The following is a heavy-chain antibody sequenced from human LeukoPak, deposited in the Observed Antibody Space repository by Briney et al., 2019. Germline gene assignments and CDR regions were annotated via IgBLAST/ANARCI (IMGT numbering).Heavy chain of an antibody. V-gene: IGHV4-4*07. CDR1: GGTIGGYY. Sequence: SETLSLTCSVSGGTIGGYYWNWIRQSAGKGLEWIGRIYKSGSTNYNPSLKSRVTISIDKSNSQFSLILRSVTAADTAVYYCARGGYYGSGSYSAYDYYYMDVWGKGTTVTVAS. CDR2: IYKSGST. J-gene: IGHJ6*03. D-gene: IGHD3-10*01. CDR3: ARGGYYGSGSYSAYDYYYMDV.